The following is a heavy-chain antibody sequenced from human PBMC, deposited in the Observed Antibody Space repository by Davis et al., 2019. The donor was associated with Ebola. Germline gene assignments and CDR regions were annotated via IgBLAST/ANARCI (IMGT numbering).Heavy chain of an antibody. J-gene: IGHJ4*02. CDR1: GFTFSSYA. D-gene: IGHD1-26*01. CDR3: AKGDSGSYWTY. V-gene: IGHV3-23*01. Sequence: GESLKISCAASGFTFSSYAMSWVRQAPGKGLEWVSAISGSGGSTYYADSVKGRFTISRDNSKNTLYLQMNSLRAEDTAVYYCAKGDSGSYWTYWGQGTLVTVSS. CDR2: ISGSGGST.